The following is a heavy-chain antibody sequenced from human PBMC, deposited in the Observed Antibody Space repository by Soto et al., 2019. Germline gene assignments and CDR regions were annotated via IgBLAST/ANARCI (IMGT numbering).Heavy chain of an antibody. CDR2: ISAYNGNT. Sequence: ASVKVSCKASGYTFTSYGISWVRQAPGQGLEWMGWISAYNGNTNYAQKLQGRVTMTTDTSTSTAYMELRSLRSDDTAVHYCARSKGYCSSTSCYPGFFGYWGQGTLVTVSS. D-gene: IGHD2-2*01. J-gene: IGHJ4*02. CDR3: ARSKGYCSSTSCYPGFFGY. CDR1: GYTFTSYG. V-gene: IGHV1-18*01.